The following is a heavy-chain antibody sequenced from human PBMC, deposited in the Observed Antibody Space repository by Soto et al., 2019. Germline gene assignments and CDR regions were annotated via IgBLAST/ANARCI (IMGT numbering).Heavy chain of an antibody. Sequence: PSQTLSLTCAISGDSVSSNSAAWNWIRQSPSRGLEWLGKTYYRSKWYYDYAVSVESRTTFNPDTSKNQFSLHLNSVTPEDTAVYYCARYSSPLGQYAFDIWGQGTMVTVSS. J-gene: IGHJ3*02. D-gene: IGHD6-13*01. CDR1: GDSVSSNSAA. V-gene: IGHV6-1*01. CDR3: ARYSSPLGQYAFDI. CDR2: TYYRSKWYY.